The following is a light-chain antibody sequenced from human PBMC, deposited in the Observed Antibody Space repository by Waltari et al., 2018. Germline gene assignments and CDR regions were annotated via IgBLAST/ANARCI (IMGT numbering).Light chain of an antibody. CDR1: SGSVSTKNY. V-gene: IGLV8-61*01. J-gene: IGLJ3*02. CDR2: NTN. CDR3: LLNVRSGVWM. Sequence: QNVVTQESSLSVSPGGTVTPTRCLTSGSVSTKNYPSWYQQTPGQAPSPLMHNTNIRSSAFPDRFSGSILGNKAALTITGAQADDESDYYCLLNVRSGVWMFGGGTKLTVL.